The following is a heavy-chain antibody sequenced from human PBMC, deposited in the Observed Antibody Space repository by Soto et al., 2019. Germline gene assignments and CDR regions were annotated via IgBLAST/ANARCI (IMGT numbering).Heavy chain of an antibody. J-gene: IGHJ6*02. D-gene: IGHD2-15*01. V-gene: IGHV3-30-3*01. CDR3: ALNVECSGGSCYKGGMDV. CDR1: GFTFSSYA. CDR2: ISYDGSNK. Sequence: QVQLVESGGGVVQPGRSLRLSCAASGFTFSSYAMHWVRQAPGKGLEWVAVISYDGSNKYYADSVKGRFTISRDNSKNTLYLQMNSLRAEDTAVYYCALNVECSGGSCYKGGMDVWGQGTTVNVSS.